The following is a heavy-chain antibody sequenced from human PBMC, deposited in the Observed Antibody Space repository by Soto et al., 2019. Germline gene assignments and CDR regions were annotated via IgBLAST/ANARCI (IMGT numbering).Heavy chain of an antibody. J-gene: IGHJ4*02. CDR2: ISSSSSYI. D-gene: IGHD1-26*01. V-gene: IGHV3-21*01. CDR1: GFTFSRYS. CDR3: ARDLGWEVRFFDY. Sequence: EVQLVESGGGLVKPGGSLRLSCAASGFTFSRYSMNWVRQDPGKGLEWVSSISSSSSYIYYADSVKGRFTISRDNAKNSLYLQRNSLRAEDTAVYYCARDLGWEVRFFDYWGQGTLVTVSS.